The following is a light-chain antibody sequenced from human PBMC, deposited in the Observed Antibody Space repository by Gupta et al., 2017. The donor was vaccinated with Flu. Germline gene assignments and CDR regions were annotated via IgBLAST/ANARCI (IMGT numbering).Light chain of an antibody. Sequence: KTARITCGGNNSGSKSVHWYQQKPGQAPVLVVYDDSDRPSGIPERFSGSNSGNTATLTISRVEAGDEADYYCQVWDSSSDLVVFGGGTKRTVL. CDR3: QVWDSSSDLVV. CDR1: NSGSKS. CDR2: DDS. V-gene: IGLV3-21*03. J-gene: IGLJ2*01.